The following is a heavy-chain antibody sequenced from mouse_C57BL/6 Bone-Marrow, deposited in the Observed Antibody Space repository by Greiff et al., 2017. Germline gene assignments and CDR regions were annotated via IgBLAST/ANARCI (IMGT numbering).Heavy chain of an antibody. CDR1: GYTFTSYW. J-gene: IGHJ4*01. V-gene: IGHV1-74*01. D-gene: IGHD2-5*01. CDR3: ARIYSNVRDYYAMDY. Sequence: VQLQQPGAELVKPGASVKVSCKASGYTFTSYWMHWVKQRPGQGLEWIGRIHPSDSDTNYNQKFKGKATLTVDKSSSTAYMQLSSLTSEDSAVYYCARIYSNVRDYYAMDYWGQGTSVTVSS. CDR2: IHPSDSDT.